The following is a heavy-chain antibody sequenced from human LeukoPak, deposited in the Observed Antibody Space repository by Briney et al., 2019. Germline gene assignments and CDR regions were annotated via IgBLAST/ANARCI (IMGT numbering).Heavy chain of an antibody. D-gene: IGHD6-13*01. Sequence: GSLRLSCAASGFTFSSYAMSWVRQPPGKGLEWIGEINHSGSTNYNPSLKSRVTISVDTSKNQFSLKLSSVTAADTAVYYCARRIAAAGYILYYYYYGMDVWGQGTTVTVSS. J-gene: IGHJ6*02. V-gene: IGHV4-34*01. CDR1: GFTFSSYA. CDR2: INHSGST. CDR3: ARRIAAAGYILYYYYYGMDV.